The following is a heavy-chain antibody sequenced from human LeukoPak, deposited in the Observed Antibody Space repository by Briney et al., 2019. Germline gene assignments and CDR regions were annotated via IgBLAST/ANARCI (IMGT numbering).Heavy chain of an antibody. D-gene: IGHD2-15*01. CDR2: IYYTEGP. Sequence: SETLSLTCTVSGDSITTRRFYWGWIRQPPGKGLEWTGSIYYTEGPSYNPSLMSRVTISLDTSKNQVSLMLTSVAAADTAVYYCARLERAYCSGDTCYPAQVWGQGTLVTVSS. V-gene: IGHV4-39*01. CDR1: GDSITTRRFY. J-gene: IGHJ4*02. CDR3: ARLERAYCSGDTCYPAQV.